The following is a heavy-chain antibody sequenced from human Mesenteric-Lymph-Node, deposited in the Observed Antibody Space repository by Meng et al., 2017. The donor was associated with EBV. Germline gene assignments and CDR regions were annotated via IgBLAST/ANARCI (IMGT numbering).Heavy chain of an antibody. V-gene: IGHV4-30-4*01. D-gene: IGHD2-15*01. CDR3: ARVGYCSGGSCSFRYFDY. CDR2: IYYSGST. Sequence: VQLPGPGPGLVKPPQTLSLTGTVSGGSISNSDSYWSWIRQPPGKGLEWIGYIYYSGSTYYNPSLKSRVTISVDTSKNQFSLKLSSVTAADTAVHYCARVGYCSGGSCSFRYFDYWGQGILVTVSS. J-gene: IGHJ4*02. CDR1: GGSISNSDSY.